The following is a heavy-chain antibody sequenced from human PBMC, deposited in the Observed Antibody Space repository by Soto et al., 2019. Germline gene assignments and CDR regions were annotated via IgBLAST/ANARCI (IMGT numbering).Heavy chain of an antibody. Sequence: PSETLSLTCTVSGGSISSGDYYWSWIRQPPGKGLEWIGYIYYSGSTYYNPSLKSRVTISVDTSKNQFSLKLSSVTAADTAVYYCARERIIAAAGTSWFDPWGQGTLVTVSS. CDR1: GGSISSGDYY. V-gene: IGHV4-30-4*01. CDR2: IYYSGST. J-gene: IGHJ5*02. CDR3: ARERIIAAAGTSWFDP. D-gene: IGHD6-13*01.